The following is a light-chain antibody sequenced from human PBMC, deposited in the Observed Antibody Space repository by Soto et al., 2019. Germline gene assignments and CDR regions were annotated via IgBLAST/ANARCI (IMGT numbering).Light chain of an antibody. Sequence: QSVLTQSSSASASLGSSVKLTCTLSSGHSSNIIAWHQQQPGKAPRYLMKLEGGGSYNMGSGVPDRFSGSSSGADRYLTISKLQFEEEADYYFETSDSNILIVGGGAKLTVL. CDR1: SGHSSNI. CDR2: LEGGGSY. J-gene: IGLJ2*01. V-gene: IGLV4-60*02. CDR3: ETSDSNILI.